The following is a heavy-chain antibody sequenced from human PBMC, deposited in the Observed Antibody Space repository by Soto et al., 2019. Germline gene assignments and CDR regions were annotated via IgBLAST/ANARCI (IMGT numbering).Heavy chain of an antibody. CDR1: GFIFRSYG. CDR3: AKDTYYHDSSGYYTFDY. D-gene: IGHD3-22*01. V-gene: IGHV3-30*18. Sequence: GGSLRLSCAASGFIFRSYGMHWVRQAPGKGLEWVAAISYNGSNKFYVDPVKGLFTISRDNSKNTVDLQMNSLRVEDTAVFYCAKDTYYHDSSGYYTFDYWGQGTLVTVSS. J-gene: IGHJ4*02. CDR2: ISYNGSNK.